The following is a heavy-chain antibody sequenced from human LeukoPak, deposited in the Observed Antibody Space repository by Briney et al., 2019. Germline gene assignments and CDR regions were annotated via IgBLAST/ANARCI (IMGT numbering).Heavy chain of an antibody. Sequence: SVKVSCKASGFTFTSSAVQWVRQARGQRLEWIGWIVVGSGNTNYAQKFQERVTITRDMSTSTAYMQVRSLRSDDTAVYYCARDYYGSGSYYDMDAFDIWGQGTMVTVSS. CDR3: ARDYYGSGSYYDMDAFDI. V-gene: IGHV1-58*01. J-gene: IGHJ3*02. CDR2: IVVGSGNT. D-gene: IGHD3-10*01. CDR1: GFTFTSSA.